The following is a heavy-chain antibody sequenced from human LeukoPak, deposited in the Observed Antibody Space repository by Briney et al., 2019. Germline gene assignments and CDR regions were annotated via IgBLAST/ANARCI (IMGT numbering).Heavy chain of an antibody. CDR3: ARGAWGYSVHFDN. D-gene: IGHD3-16*01. CDR2: INSDATGT. V-gene: IGHV3-74*03. Sequence: VWVSRINSDATGTKYADSAKGRFTISRDNTKNTVYLQMNNLGAEDTAVYYCARGAWGYSVHFDNWGQGALVTVSS. J-gene: IGHJ4*02.